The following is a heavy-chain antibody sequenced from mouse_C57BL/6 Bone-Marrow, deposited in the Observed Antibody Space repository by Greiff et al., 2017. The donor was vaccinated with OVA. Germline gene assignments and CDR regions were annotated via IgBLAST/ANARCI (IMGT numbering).Heavy chain of an antibody. V-gene: IGHV5-6*01. CDR3: ARHFYDFWFAY. Sequence: EVQVVESGGDLVKPGGSLKLSCAASGFTFSSYGMSWVRQTPDKRLEWVATISSGGSYTYYPDSVKGRFTISRDNAKNTLYLQMSSLKSEDTAMYYCARHFYDFWFAYWGQGTLVTVSA. CDR1: GFTFSSYG. CDR2: ISSGGSYT. D-gene: IGHD2-3*01. J-gene: IGHJ3*01.